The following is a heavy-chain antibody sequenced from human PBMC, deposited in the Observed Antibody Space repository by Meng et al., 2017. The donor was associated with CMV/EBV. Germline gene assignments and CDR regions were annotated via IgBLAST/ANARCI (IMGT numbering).Heavy chain of an antibody. D-gene: IGHD5-12*01. Sequence: KVSCKASGGPFSSYAISWVRQAPGQGLEWMGGIIPIFGTANYAQKFQGRVTITTDESTSTAYMELSSLRSEDTAVYYCARGLGHAVDNWGQGTLVTVSS. J-gene: IGHJ4*02. CDR2: IIPIFGTA. CDR1: GGPFSSYA. CDR3: ARGLGHAVDN. V-gene: IGHV1-69*05.